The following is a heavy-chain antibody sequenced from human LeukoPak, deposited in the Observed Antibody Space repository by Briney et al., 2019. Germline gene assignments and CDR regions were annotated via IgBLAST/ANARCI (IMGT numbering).Heavy chain of an antibody. CDR1: GFTFSSYW. J-gene: IGHJ4*02. CDR3: ARSQSSSLIDY. Sequence: GGSLRLSCAASGFTFSSYWMSWVRQAPGKGLEWVAVIWYDGSSKDYADSVKGRFTLSRDNSKNTLYLQMNSLTVEDTAVYYCARSQSSSLIDYWGQGTLVTVSS. CDR2: IWYDGSSK. V-gene: IGHV3-33*08. D-gene: IGHD6-13*01.